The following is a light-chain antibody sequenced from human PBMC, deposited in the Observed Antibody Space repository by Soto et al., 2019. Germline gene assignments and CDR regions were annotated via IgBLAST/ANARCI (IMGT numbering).Light chain of an antibody. CDR2: DSS. CDR1: QSVSSY. V-gene: IGKV3-11*01. J-gene: IGKJ2*01. Sequence: EIVLTQSQATLSLSPGERATLSCRASQSVSSYLAWYQQKPGQAPRLLIYDSSNRATGIPARFSGSASGTDFTLTISSLEPEDVAVDYRQQSSNSPAQMYTFGQGTKLEIK. CDR3: QQSSNSPAQMYT.